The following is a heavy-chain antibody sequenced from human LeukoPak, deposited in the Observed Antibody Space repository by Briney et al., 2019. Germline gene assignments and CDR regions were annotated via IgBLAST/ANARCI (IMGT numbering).Heavy chain of an antibody. CDR2: ISAYNGNI. Sequence: GASVKVSCKASGYTFTSFGISWVRQAPGQGPEWMGWISAYNGNINYVQKFQGRVTMTTDTSTNTAYMGLRSLTSDDTAVYYCARDLGLDTTMIFFDYWGQGTLVTVSS. CDR3: ARDLGLDTTMIFFDY. CDR1: GYTFTSFG. D-gene: IGHD3/OR15-3a*01. V-gene: IGHV1-18*01. J-gene: IGHJ4*02.